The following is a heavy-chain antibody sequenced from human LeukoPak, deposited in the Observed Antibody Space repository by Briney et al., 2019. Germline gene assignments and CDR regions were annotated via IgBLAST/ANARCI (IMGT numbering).Heavy chain of an antibody. J-gene: IGHJ4*02. CDR2: INPSGGST. CDR3: ARDSGYSYGYPDY. Sequence: ASVTVSCKASGGTFSSYAISWVRQAPGQGLEWMGIINPSGGSTSYAQKFQGRVTMTRDMSTSTVYMELSSLRSEDTAVYYCARDSGYSYGYPDYWGQGTLVTVSS. V-gene: IGHV1-46*01. CDR1: GGTFSSYA. D-gene: IGHD5-18*01.